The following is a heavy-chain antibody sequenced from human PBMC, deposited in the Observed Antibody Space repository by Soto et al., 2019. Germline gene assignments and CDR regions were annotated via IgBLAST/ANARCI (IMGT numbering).Heavy chain of an antibody. CDR2: IYYGGST. CDR1: GGSISSGDYY. V-gene: IGHV4-30-4*01. Sequence: QVQLQESGPGLVKPSQTLSLTCTVSGGSISSGDYYWCWIRQPPGKSLEWIGYIYYGGSTYSNPSLKRRVTITVDTSKKQFSLKLSSVTAADTAVYYCARAAVYYYYGMDVWGQGTTVTVSS. J-gene: IGHJ6*02. CDR3: ARAAVYYYYGMDV.